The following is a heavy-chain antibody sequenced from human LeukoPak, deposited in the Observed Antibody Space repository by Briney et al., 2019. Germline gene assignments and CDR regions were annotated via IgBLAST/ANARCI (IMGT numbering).Heavy chain of an antibody. CDR3: ARAQGDYTSGWCGVDY. CDR2: IFYTGDT. J-gene: IGHJ4*02. Sequence: SETLSLTCTVSGGSIGGYYWNWLRQPPGKGLEWLGYIFYTGDTNYNPSLQSRVTISLDTSKRQFSLKLTSVTAADTAVYYCARAQGDYTSGWCGVDYWGQGALVTVSS. CDR1: GGSIGGYY. V-gene: IGHV4-59*08. D-gene: IGHD6-19*01.